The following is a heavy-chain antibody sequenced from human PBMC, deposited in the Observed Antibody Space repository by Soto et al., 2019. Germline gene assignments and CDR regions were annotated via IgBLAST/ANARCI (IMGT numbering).Heavy chain of an antibody. J-gene: IGHJ4*02. D-gene: IGHD3-10*01. CDR3: SRDSSARPEEY. V-gene: IGHV3-66*01. CDR1: GFTVSNFY. CDR2: IDSGGNT. Sequence: EVHLVESGGALVQPGGSLRLSCAASGFTVSNFYMSWVRQATGKGLEWVSVIDSGGNTNYEDSVRARFTIYRDNSKNTVYLQLNILGVEDTAVYYCSRDSSARPEEYWGQGTLGTVSA.